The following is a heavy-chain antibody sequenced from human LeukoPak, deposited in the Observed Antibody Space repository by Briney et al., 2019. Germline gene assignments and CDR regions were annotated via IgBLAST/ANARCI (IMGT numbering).Heavy chain of an antibody. Sequence: PGGSLRLSCAASGFTFSSYWMSWVRQAPGKGLEWVANMKEDGSEKYYVDSVKGRFTITRDNAKNSLYLQMDSLRAEDTAVYYCARYGYTSGLDYWGQGILVTVSS. J-gene: IGHJ4*02. CDR2: MKEDGSEK. CDR3: ARYGYTSGLDY. CDR1: GFTFSSYW. D-gene: IGHD6-19*01. V-gene: IGHV3-7*04.